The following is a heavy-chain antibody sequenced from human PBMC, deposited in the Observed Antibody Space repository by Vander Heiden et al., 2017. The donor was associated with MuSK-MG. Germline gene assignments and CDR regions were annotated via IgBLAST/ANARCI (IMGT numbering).Heavy chain of an antibody. Sequence: QVQLVQSGAEVTKPGASVKVSCKASGYIFTSYGISWVRQAPGQGLEWMGWISAYNGNTNYAQKLQGRVTMTTDTSTSTAYMELRSLRSDDTAVYYCARKYYDILTGPSGMDVWGQGTTVTVSS. CDR1: GYIFTSYG. J-gene: IGHJ6*02. V-gene: IGHV1-18*04. D-gene: IGHD3-9*01. CDR2: ISAYNGNT. CDR3: ARKYYDILTGPSGMDV.